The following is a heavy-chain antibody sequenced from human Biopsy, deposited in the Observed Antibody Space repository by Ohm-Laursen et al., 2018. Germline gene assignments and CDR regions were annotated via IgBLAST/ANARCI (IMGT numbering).Heavy chain of an antibody. Sequence: GTLSLTCTLSGDSISRSYWSWIRQSPGKGLEWVGHIFDRGTTNYNPSLKSRVTMSVDTSKKKFSLRMTSVTAADTAVYYCAHGSGSYYKWDFWGRGTLVTVSS. D-gene: IGHD3-10*01. CDR1: GDSISRSY. V-gene: IGHV4-59*08. CDR3: AHGSGSYYKWDF. J-gene: IGHJ4*02. CDR2: IFDRGTT.